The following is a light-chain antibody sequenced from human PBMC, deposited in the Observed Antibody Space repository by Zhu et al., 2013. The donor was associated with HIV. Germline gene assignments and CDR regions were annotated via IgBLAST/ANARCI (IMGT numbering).Light chain of an antibody. Sequence: SSELTQDPAVSVALGQTVRITCQGDTLTTHYPNWYQQKPGQAPVCVFSGKNYRPSGIPDRFSVSKSGDTASLNINGAQAEDEAVYFCSWWDSSGHHPFIFGSGTKVSVL. J-gene: IGLJ1*01. CDR1: TLTTHY. CDR3: SWWDSSGHHPFI. V-gene: IGLV3-19*02. CDR2: GKN.